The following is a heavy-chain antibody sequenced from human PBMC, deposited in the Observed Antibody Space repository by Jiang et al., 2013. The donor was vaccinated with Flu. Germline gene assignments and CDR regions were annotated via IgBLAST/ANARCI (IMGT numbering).Heavy chain of an antibody. D-gene: IGHD2-15*01. V-gene: IGHV4-59*01. CDR1: GGSISSYY. Sequence: GSGLVKPSETLSLTCTVSGGSISSYYWSWIRQPPGKGLEWIGYIYYSGSTNYNPSLKSRVTISVDTSKNQFSLKLSSVTAADTAVYYCARTPHCSGGSCYEFDYWGQG. CDR2: IYYSGST. CDR3: ARTPHCSGGSCYEFDY. J-gene: IGHJ4*02.